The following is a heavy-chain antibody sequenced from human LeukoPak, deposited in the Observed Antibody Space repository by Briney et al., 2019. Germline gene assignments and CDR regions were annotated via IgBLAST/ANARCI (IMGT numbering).Heavy chain of an antibody. CDR3: ARNYYGSGSYYNVGYYFDY. Sequence: ASVKVSCKASGYTFTSYGISWVRQAPGQGLEWMGWINPNSGGTNYAQKFQGRVTMTRDTSISTAYMELSRLRSDDTAVYYCARNYYGSGSYYNVGYYFDYWGQGTLVTVSS. J-gene: IGHJ4*02. D-gene: IGHD3-10*01. CDR1: GYTFTSYG. CDR2: INPNSGGT. V-gene: IGHV1-2*02.